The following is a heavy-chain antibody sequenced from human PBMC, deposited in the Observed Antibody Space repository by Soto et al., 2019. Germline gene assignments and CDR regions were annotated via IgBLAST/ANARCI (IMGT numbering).Heavy chain of an antibody. CDR2: ISGDSGSM. Sequence: ELQLVESGGGLVKPGRSLRLSCVGSGFTFEDYSLHWVRQVPGKGLEWVAGISGDSGSMGYADSVRGRFTVSRDNAKSSLFLQMSGLSPEDTALYYGTKRRSARPGFDAFDLWGQGTMVTVSS. CDR3: TKRRSARPGFDAFDL. CDR1: GFTFEDYS. J-gene: IGHJ3*01. V-gene: IGHV3-9*01.